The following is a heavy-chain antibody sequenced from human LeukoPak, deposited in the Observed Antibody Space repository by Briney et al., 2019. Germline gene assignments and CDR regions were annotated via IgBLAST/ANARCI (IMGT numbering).Heavy chain of an antibody. CDR3: AIDSEGWGSGYYFYYMDV. CDR2: IHTTRNT. J-gene: IGHJ6*03. D-gene: IGHD3-16*01. V-gene: IGHV4-4*07. Sequence: MPSETLSLTCTVSGASMSNSFRSWIRQPAGKGLEWIGRIHTTRNTNYNPSLKSRVTMSLDTSKNHFSLKVSSVTAADTAVYYCAIDSEGWGSGYYFYYMDVWGKGTTVTVSS. CDR1: GASMSNSF.